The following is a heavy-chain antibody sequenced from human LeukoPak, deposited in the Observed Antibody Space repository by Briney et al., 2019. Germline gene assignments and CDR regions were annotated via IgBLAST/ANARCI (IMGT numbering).Heavy chain of an antibody. CDR3: ARLVRRIAVDIDY. CDR2: IYHSGST. D-gene: IGHD6-19*01. J-gene: IGHJ4*02. CDR1: GGSFSGYY. Sequence: SETLSLTCAVYGGSFSGYYWSWIRQPPGKGLEWIGSIYHSGSTYYNPSLKSRVTISVDTSKNQFSLKLSSVTAADTAVYYCARLVRRIAVDIDYWGQGTLVTVSS. V-gene: IGHV4-34*01.